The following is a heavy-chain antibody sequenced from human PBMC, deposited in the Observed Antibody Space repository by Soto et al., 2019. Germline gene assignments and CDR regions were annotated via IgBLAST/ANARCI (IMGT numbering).Heavy chain of an antibody. V-gene: IGHV4-59*01. J-gene: IGHJ4*02. Sequence: SETLSLTCTVSGGSISSYYWSWIRQPPGKGLEWIGYTYYSGSTNYNPSLKSRVTISVDTSKNQFSLKLTSVTAADTAVYYCARDRGSGWLTFDYWGQGTLVTVSS. CDR1: GGSISSYY. D-gene: IGHD6-19*01. CDR2: TYYSGST. CDR3: ARDRGSGWLTFDY.